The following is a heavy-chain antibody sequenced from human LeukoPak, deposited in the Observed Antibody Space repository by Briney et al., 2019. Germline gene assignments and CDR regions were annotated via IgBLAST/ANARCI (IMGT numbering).Heavy chain of an antibody. CDR2: ISYDGSNK. CDR1: GFTFSSYG. D-gene: IGHD3-22*01. V-gene: IGHV3-30*18. CDR3: AKDSRGSITYYYDSSGPDY. J-gene: IGHJ4*02. Sequence: PGGSLRLSCAASGFTFSSYGMHWVRQAPGKGLEWVAVISYDGSNKYCADSVKGRFTISRDNSKNTLYLQMNSLRAEDTAVYYCAKDSRGSITYYYDSSGPDYWGQGTLVTVSS.